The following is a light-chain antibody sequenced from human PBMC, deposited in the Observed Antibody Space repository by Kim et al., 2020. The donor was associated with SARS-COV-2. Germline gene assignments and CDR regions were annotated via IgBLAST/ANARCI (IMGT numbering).Light chain of an antibody. CDR2: DAS. CDR3: QQRSNWPQHT. V-gene: IGKV3-11*01. J-gene: IGKJ4*01. Sequence: SPRVSSALSSRASRRASSYLGGYQQKPGPAPTLLICDASSRTTGIPARFSGSGSGSAVTPSISSLEPEDFAVDGCQQRSNWPQHTFGGGTKVDIK. CDR1: RRASSY.